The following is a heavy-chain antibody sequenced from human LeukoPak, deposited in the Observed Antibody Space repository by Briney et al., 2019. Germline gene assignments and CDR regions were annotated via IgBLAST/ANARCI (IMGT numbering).Heavy chain of an antibody. CDR1: GFTFDDYG. CDR3: AKFRIKWELLGDAFDI. V-gene: IGHV3-20*04. J-gene: IGHJ3*02. CDR2: INWNGGST. D-gene: IGHD1-26*01. Sequence: GGSLRLSCAASGFTFDDYGMSWVRQAPGKGLEWVSGINWNGGSTGYADSVKGRFTISRDNAKNSLYLQMNSLRAEDTAVYYCAKFRIKWELLGDAFDIWGQGTMVTVSS.